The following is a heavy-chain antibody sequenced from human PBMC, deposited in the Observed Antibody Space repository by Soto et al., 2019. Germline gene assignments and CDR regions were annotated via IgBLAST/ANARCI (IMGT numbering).Heavy chain of an antibody. J-gene: IGHJ6*02. D-gene: IGHD3-3*01. V-gene: IGHV3-48*02. CDR3: AREQNYDFWSGYYSHYYYGMDV. CDR1: GFTFSSYS. CDR2: ISSSSSTI. Sequence: GGSLRLSCAASGFTFSSYSMNWVRQAPGKGLEWVSYISSSSSTIYYADSVKGRFTISRDNAKNSLYLQMNSLRDEDTAVYYCAREQNYDFWSGYYSHYYYGMDVWGQGTTVTVSS.